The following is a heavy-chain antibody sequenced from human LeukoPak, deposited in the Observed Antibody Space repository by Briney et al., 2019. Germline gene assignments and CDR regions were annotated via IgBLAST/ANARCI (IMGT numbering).Heavy chain of an antibody. V-gene: IGHV4-59*01. J-gene: IGHJ4*02. D-gene: IGHD3-10*01. Sequence: SETLSLTCTVSGDSISNYYWSWIRQPPGEGLEWFGHIDYSGSTYYTPSLKSRVTMSVDTSKNQFSLNLRSVTAADTAVYYCARDYGPSRGFDYWGQGTLVTVSS. CDR1: GDSISNYY. CDR3: ARDYGPSRGFDY. CDR2: IDYSGST.